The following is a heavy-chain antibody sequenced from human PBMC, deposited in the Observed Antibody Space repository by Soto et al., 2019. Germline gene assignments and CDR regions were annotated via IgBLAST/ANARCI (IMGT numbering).Heavy chain of an antibody. J-gene: IGHJ4*02. D-gene: IGHD2-8*01. Sequence: EVQLAESGGDLVQPGGSLRLTCEASGFTFSSYYMHWVRQAPGKGLMWVSRLNGDGTSTNYADFVEGRFTISRDNAKNTVYLQMNSLRVEDTAVYFCASSVNGRFEYWGQGTLVTVSS. CDR2: LNGDGTST. CDR3: ASSVNGRFEY. V-gene: IGHV3-74*01. CDR1: GFTFSSYY.